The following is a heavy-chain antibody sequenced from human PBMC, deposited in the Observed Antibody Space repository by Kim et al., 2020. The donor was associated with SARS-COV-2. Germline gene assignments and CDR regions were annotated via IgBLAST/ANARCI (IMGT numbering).Heavy chain of an antibody. CDR1: GFTFSSYA. CDR2: ISYDGSNK. CDR3: ARDRGSGSWADY. D-gene: IGHD3-10*01. J-gene: IGHJ4*02. Sequence: GGSLRLSCAASGFTFSSYAMHWVRQAPGKGLEWVAVISYDGSNKYYADSVKGRFTISRDNSKNTLYLQMNSLRAEDTAVYYCARDRGSGSWADYWGQGTLVTVSS. V-gene: IGHV3-30*04.